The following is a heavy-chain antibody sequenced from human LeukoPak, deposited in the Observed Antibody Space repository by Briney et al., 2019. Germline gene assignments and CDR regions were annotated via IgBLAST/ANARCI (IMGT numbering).Heavy chain of an antibody. CDR1: GYTYSSYC. CDR2: IKQDGSEK. V-gene: IGHV3-7*01. Sequence: GGTLRLSCAASGYTYSSYCKSWVRQAPGKGLEWVANIKQDGSEKYYVDSVKGRFTISRDNAKNSLYLQMNSVRGEDTAVYYCARDDDSVWISSSWYDYWGQGTLVTVSS. J-gene: IGHJ4*02. D-gene: IGHD6-13*01. CDR3: ARDDDSVWISSSWYDY.